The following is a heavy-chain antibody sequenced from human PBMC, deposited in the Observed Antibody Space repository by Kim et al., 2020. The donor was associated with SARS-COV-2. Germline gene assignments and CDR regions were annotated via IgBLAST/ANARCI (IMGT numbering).Heavy chain of an antibody. V-gene: IGHV3-33*01. Sequence: GRSLRLSCEASGFIFSNFGMHWVRQAPGKGLEWVAVRGFGEKGEYYADYVKGRFTISRDNSKNTVYLQMNSLRAKDTGVYYCARAFESSPSDAFDIVGQG. J-gene: IGHJ3*02. CDR3: ARAFESSPSDAFDI. CDR2: RGFGEKGE. CDR1: GFIFSNFG.